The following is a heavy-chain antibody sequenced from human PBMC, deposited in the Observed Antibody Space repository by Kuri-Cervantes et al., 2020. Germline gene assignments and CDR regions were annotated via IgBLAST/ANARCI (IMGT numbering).Heavy chain of an antibody. V-gene: IGHV4-34*01. CDR1: GGSTSSYY. CDR2: INHSGST. CDR3: ARGSGSANLDY. J-gene: IGHJ4*02. D-gene: IGHD1-26*01. Sequence: ESLKISCTVSGGSTSSYYWSWIRQPPGKGLEWIGEINHSGSTKYNPSLKSRVTISVDTSKNQFSLKLSSVTAADTAVYYCARGSGSANLDYWGQGTLVTVSS.